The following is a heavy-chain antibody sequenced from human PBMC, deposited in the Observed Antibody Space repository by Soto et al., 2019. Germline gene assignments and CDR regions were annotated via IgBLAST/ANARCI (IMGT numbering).Heavy chain of an antibody. CDR3: AKDLTTVVTPSAFDI. V-gene: IGHV3-30*18. D-gene: IGHD4-17*01. J-gene: IGHJ3*02. Sequence: GGSLRLSCAASGFTFSSYGMHWVRQAPGKGLEWVAVISYDGSNKYYADSVKGRFTISRDNSKNTLYLQMNSLRAEDTAVYYCAKDLTTVVTPSAFDIWGQGTMVTVSS. CDR1: GFTFSSYG. CDR2: ISYDGSNK.